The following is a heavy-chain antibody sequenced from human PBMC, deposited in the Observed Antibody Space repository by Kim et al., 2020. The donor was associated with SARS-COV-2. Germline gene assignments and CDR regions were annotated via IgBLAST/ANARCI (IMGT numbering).Heavy chain of an antibody. CDR1: GFTFSSYA. V-gene: IGHV3-23*01. J-gene: IGHJ2*01. CDR3: AKDTVSVVFNYFDL. Sequence: GGSLRLSCAASGFTFSSYAMNWVRQAPGKGLEWVSLISGSGVNTYYADSVKGRFTISRDNSKNTLYLQMNSLRAEDTAVYFCAKDTVSVVFNYFDLWGRGTLVTVSS. CDR2: ISGSGVNT. D-gene: IGHD2-21*01.